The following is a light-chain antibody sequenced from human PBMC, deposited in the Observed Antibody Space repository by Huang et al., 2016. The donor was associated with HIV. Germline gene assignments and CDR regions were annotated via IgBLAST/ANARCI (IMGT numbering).Light chain of an antibody. CDR3: QQSYRTPDT. Sequence: DIQMTQSPSSLSASVGDRVTITCRASQIITTSLNWYQQRQGKAPKLLIYDASTLQSGVPSRFSGSGSGTDFTLTISSLQPEDFATYHCQQSYRTPDTFGQGTKVEIK. CDR2: DAS. CDR1: QIITTS. V-gene: IGKV1-39*01. J-gene: IGKJ1*01.